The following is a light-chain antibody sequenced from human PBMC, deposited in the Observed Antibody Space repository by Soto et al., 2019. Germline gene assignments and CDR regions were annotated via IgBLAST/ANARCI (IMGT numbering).Light chain of an antibody. J-gene: IGKJ4*01. CDR3: QQYHTWPIT. CDR2: GAS. V-gene: IGKV3-15*01. CDR1: QGVSRK. Sequence: DIVMTQSPATLSVAPGERVTFSCRASQGVSRKLAWYQHKPGQAPRLLISGASTGATGIPARFSGSGSGTEFTLTISSLESEDLAIFYCQQYHTWPITFGGGTKVEIK.